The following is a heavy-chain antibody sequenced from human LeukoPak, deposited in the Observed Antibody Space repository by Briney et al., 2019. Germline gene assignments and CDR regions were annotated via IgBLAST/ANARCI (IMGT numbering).Heavy chain of an antibody. CDR1: GFTVSSNY. Sequence: GGSLRLSCAASGFTVSSNYMSWVRQAPGKGLEWVSVIYSGGSTYYADSVKGRFTISRDNSKNTLYLRMNSLRAEDTAVYYCARDLRYFDWLLSHYYYYYGMDVWGQGTTVTVSS. D-gene: IGHD3-9*01. CDR2: IYSGGST. J-gene: IGHJ6*02. V-gene: IGHV3-66*01. CDR3: ARDLRYFDWLLSHYYYYYGMDV.